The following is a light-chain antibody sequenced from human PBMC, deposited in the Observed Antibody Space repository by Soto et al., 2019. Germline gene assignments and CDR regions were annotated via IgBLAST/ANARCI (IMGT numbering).Light chain of an antibody. Sequence: QSVLTQPPSVSGAPGQRVTISCTGSSSNIGAGYDVHWYQHLPGTAPKLLIYGNSNRPSGVPDRFSGSKSGTSASLAITGLQAEDEADYYCQSYDSSLSAFYVFGTGTKVTVL. CDR2: GNS. V-gene: IGLV1-40*01. CDR1: SSNIGAGYD. CDR3: QSYDSSLSAFYV. J-gene: IGLJ1*01.